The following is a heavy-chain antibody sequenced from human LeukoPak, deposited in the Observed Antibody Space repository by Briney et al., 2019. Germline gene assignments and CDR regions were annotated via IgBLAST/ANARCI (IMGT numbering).Heavy chain of an antibody. Sequence: SETLSLTCAVYGGSFSGYYWSWIRQPPGKGLEWIGEINHSGSTNYNPSLKSRVTISIDTSNNHFSLHLTSVTAADTAMYYCARVSGSGWAYDFWGQGTLVTVSS. D-gene: IGHD6-25*01. CDR1: GGSFSGYY. CDR2: INHSGST. V-gene: IGHV4-34*01. CDR3: ARVSGSGWAYDF. J-gene: IGHJ4*02.